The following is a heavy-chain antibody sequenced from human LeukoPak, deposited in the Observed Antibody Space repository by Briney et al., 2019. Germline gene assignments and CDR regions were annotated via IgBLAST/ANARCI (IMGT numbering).Heavy chain of an antibody. CDR3: ASASPLADFYY. CDR1: GFTFSSYS. J-gene: IGHJ4*02. CDR2: ISSSANYI. V-gene: IGHV3-21*01. Sequence: GGSLRLSCAASGFTFSSYSMNWVRQAPGKGLEWVSSISSSANYIHYADSVRGRFTISRDNAKYSLFLQINSLRAEDTAVYYCASASPLADFYYWGQGTLVTVSS. D-gene: IGHD3/OR15-3a*01.